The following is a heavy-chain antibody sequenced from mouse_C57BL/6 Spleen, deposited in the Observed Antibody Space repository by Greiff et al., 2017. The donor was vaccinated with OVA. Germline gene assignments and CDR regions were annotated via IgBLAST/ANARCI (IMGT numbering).Heavy chain of an antibody. CDR2: FSSGGSYT. J-gene: IGHJ2*01. Sequence: VESGGDLVKPGGSLKLSCAASGFTFSSYGMSWVRQTPDKRLEWVATFSSGGSYTYYPDSVKVRFTISRDNAKNTLYLQMSSLKSEDTAMYYCARHLTSYYFDYWGQGTTLTVSS. CDR1: GFTFSSYG. D-gene: IGHD4-1*01. CDR3: ARHLTSYYFDY. V-gene: IGHV5-6*01.